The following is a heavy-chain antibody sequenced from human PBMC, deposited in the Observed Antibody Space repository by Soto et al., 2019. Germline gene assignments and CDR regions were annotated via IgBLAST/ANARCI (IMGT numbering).Heavy chain of an antibody. CDR3: ARVAAAALGANWFDP. CDR2: INPNSGGT. Sequence: ASVKVSSKASRYTFTGYYMHWLRQAPGQGLEWMGWINPNSGGTNYAQKFQGWVTMTRDTSISTAYMELSRLRSDDTAVYYCARVAAAALGANWFDPWGQGTLVTVSS. D-gene: IGHD6-13*01. CDR1: RYTFTGYY. V-gene: IGHV1-2*04. J-gene: IGHJ5*02.